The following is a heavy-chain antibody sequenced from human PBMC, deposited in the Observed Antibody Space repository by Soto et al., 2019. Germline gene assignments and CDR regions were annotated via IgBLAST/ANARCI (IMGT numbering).Heavy chain of an antibody. CDR1: GFTFSHYG. Sequence: QVQLVESGGGVVQPGGSLRLSCAASGFTFSHYGMHWVRQAPGKGLEWVALILHDGSNKYYGDSVKGRFTISRDNSNSTLYLQMNSMRADDTAVYFCARDPDSGGFYLDYWGQGTLVIASA. CDR3: ARDPDSGGFYLDY. CDR2: ILHDGSNK. V-gene: IGHV3-30-3*01. J-gene: IGHJ4*02. D-gene: IGHD3-22*01.